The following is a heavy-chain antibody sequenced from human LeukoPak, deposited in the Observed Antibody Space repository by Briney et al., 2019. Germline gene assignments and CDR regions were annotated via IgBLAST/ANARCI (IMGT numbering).Heavy chain of an antibody. V-gene: IGHV5-51*01. Sequence: KPGESLKISCKGSGYSFTSYWIGWVRQMPGKGLEWMGIIYPGDSDTKYSPSFQGQVTISADKSISIAYLQWSSLQASDTAMYYCARQYYDGSGYLSYFDYWGQGTLVTVSS. CDR3: ARQYYDGSGYLSYFDY. CDR1: GYSFTSYW. CDR2: IYPGDSDT. D-gene: IGHD3-22*01. J-gene: IGHJ4*02.